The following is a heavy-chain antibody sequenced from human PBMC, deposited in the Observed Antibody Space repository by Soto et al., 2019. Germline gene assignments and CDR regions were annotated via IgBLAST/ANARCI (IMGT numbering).Heavy chain of an antibody. Sequence: QVQLVESGGGVVQAGRSLRLSCAASGFTFSSYAMHWVRQAPGKGLEWVAGLSYDGSHKYADSVKGRFTISRDNSKNTVYLQMNSLRPEDTAVYYCARDQITMIVVVSDDFDIWGQGTMVTVSS. D-gene: IGHD3-22*01. CDR2: LSYDGSHK. CDR1: GFTFSSYA. V-gene: IGHV3-30*04. J-gene: IGHJ3*02. CDR3: ARDQITMIVVVSDDFDI.